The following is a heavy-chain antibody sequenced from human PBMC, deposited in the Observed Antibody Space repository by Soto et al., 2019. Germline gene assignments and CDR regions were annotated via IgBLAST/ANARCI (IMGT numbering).Heavy chain of an antibody. D-gene: IGHD3-16*01. J-gene: IGHJ6*02. CDR1: GFTFSSYA. CDR3: AGGGSLYYYYGIDV. CDR2: FSVSGDTT. V-gene: IGHV3-23*01. Sequence: PGGSLRLSCAASGFTFSSYAMSWVRQAPGKGLGWVSGFSVSGDTTHYADSVKGRLTISRDNSKNTLYLQMNSLRADDTAVYYCAGGGSLYYYYGIDVWGQGTPVTVSS.